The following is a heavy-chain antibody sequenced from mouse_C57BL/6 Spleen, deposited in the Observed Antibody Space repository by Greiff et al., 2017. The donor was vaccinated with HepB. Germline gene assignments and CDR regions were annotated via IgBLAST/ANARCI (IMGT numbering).Heavy chain of an antibody. V-gene: IGHV1-18*01. Sequence: VQLQQSGPELVKPGASVKIPCKASGYTFTDYNMDWVKQSHGKSLEWIGDINPNNGGTIYNQKFKGKATLTVDKSSSTAYMELRSLTSEDTAVYYCARTRPITTVVAWYFDVWGTGTTVTVSS. J-gene: IGHJ1*03. CDR3: ARTRPITTVVAWYFDV. D-gene: IGHD1-1*01. CDR1: GYTFTDYN. CDR2: INPNNGGT.